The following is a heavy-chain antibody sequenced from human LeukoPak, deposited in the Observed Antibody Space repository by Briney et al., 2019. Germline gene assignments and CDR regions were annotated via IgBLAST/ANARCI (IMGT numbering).Heavy chain of an antibody. CDR3: AKNTISGGHYQYYMDV. J-gene: IGHJ6*03. CDR2: ISGSGGST. CDR1: GFTFSSYG. Sequence: GGSLRLSCAASGFTFSSYGMHWVRQAPGKGLEWVSAISGSGGSTYYADSLKGRFTISRDNSKNTLFLQMNSLRAEDTAVYYCAKNTISGGHYQYYMDVWGKGTTVTVSS. D-gene: IGHD3-16*02. V-gene: IGHV3-23*01.